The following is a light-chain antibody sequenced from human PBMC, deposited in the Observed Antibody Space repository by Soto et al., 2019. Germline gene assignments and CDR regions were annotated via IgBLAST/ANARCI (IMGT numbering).Light chain of an antibody. J-gene: IGLJ2*01. CDR2: DVS. CDR1: ISDVGIY. V-gene: IGLV2-8*01. Sequence: QSALTQPPSASGSPGQSVTISCTGIISDVGIYVSWYQQHPGKAPKLMIYDVSERPSGVPDRFSGSKSGNTASLTVSGLQAEDEADYYCISYAGRNKLVFGGGTKVTVL. CDR3: ISYAGRNKLV.